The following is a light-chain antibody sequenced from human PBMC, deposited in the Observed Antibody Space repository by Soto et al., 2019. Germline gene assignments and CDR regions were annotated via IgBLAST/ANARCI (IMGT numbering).Light chain of an antibody. V-gene: IGLV2-23*02. CDR3: CSYAGTSTFYV. CDR2: EVS. J-gene: IGLJ1*01. CDR1: SSDVGSHNL. Sequence: QSALTQPASVSGSPGQSITISCTGTSSDVGSHNLVSWYQEHPDKAPKLMIYEVSKRPSGVYNRFSGSKSGNTASLTISGLQAEDEADYYCCSYAGTSTFYVFGTGTKLTVL.